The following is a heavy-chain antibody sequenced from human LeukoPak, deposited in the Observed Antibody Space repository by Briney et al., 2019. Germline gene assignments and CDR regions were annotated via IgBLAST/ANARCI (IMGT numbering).Heavy chain of an antibody. V-gene: IGHV3-21*01. CDR2: ISPRGDSM. J-gene: IGHJ4*02. D-gene: IGHD2-15*01. CDR3: ARDFLGESAAGGY. CDR1: GFTFSSYT. Sequence: PGGSLRLSCAGSGFTFSSYTMNWVRLAPGKGLEWVSSISPRGDSMWHADSVKGRFTISRDNARNSLYMQMNGLRVEDSAVYYCARDFLGESAAGGYWGQGIQVTVSS.